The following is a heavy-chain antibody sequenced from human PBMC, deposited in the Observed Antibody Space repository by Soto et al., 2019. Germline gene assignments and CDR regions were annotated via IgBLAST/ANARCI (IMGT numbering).Heavy chain of an antibody. CDR1: GGSISSGDYY. CDR2: IYYSGST. V-gene: IGHV4-30-4*01. Sequence: SETLSLTCTVSGGSISSGDYYWSWIRQPPGKGLEWIGYIYYSGSTYYNPSLKSRVTISVDTSKNQFSLKLSSVTAADTAVYYCARVRGVHDAFDTWGQGTMVTVS. D-gene: IGHD3-3*01. CDR3: ARVRGVHDAFDT. J-gene: IGHJ3*02.